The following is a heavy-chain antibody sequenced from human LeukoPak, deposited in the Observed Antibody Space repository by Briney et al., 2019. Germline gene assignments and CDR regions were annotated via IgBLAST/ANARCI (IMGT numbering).Heavy chain of an antibody. V-gene: IGHV3-33*01. D-gene: IGHD3-10*01. CDR3: ARDGGFGELSGLHTDY. CDR2: IWYDGSNK. J-gene: IGHJ4*02. Sequence: PGGSLRLSCAASGFTFSSYGMHWIRQAPDKGLEWVAVIWYDGSNKYYADSVKGRFTISRDNSKNTLYLQMNSLRAEDTAVYYCARDGGFGELSGLHTDYWGQGTLVTVSS. CDR1: GFTFSSYG.